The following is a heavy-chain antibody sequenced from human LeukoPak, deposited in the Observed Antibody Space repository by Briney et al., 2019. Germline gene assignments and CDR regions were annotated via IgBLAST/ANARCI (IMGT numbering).Heavy chain of an antibody. CDR2: ISGSGGST. CDR1: GFTFSSYA. V-gene: IGHV3-23*01. D-gene: IGHD3-10*01. J-gene: IGHJ4*02. Sequence: PGGSLRLSCAASGFTFSSYAMSWVRQAPGKGLEWVSAISGSGGSTYYADSVKGRFTISRDNSKNTLYLQMNSLRAEDTAVYYCAKLLRGTVVPYYDYWGQGTLVTVSS. CDR3: AKLLRGTVVPYYDY.